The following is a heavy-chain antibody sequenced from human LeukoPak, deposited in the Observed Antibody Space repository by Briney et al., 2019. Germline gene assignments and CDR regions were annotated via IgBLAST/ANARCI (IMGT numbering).Heavy chain of an antibody. Sequence: GGSLRLSCAASGFTFSSYAMHWVRQAPGKGLEWVAVISYDGSNKYYADSVKGRFTISRDNSKNTLYLQMNSLRAEDTAVYYCARDPLNYDFWSGYYYYYYYMDVWGKGTTVTVSS. V-gene: IGHV3-30*04. CDR3: ARDPLNYDFWSGYYYYYYYMDV. CDR1: GFTFSSYA. CDR2: ISYDGSNK. J-gene: IGHJ6*03. D-gene: IGHD3-3*01.